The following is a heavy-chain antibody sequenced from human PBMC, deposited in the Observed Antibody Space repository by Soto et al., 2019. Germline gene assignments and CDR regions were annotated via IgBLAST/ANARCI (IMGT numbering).Heavy chain of an antibody. CDR2: IYYSGST. CDR3: ARGRLRYFDWHRKAEYFQH. J-gene: IGHJ1*01. V-gene: IGHV4-61*01. CDR1: GGSISSGPYS. D-gene: IGHD3-9*01. Sequence: PSETLSLTCTVSGGSISSGPYSWGWIRQPPGEGLEWIGYIYYSGSTNYNPSLKSRVTISVDTSKNQFSLKLSSVTAADTAVYYCARGRLRYFDWHRKAEYFQHWGQGTLVTVSS.